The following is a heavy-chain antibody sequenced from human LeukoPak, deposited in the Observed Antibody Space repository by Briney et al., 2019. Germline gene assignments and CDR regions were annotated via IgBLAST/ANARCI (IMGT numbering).Heavy chain of an antibody. CDR1: GFTFSSYG. J-gene: IGHJ6*02. CDR3: ARAPQYSSGWYIPSRNYYYYGMDV. V-gene: IGHV3-33*01. Sequence: GGSLRLSCAASGFTFSSYGMHWVRQAPGKGLEWVAVIWYDGSNKYYADSVKGRFTISRDNSKSTLYLQMNSLRAEDTAVYYCARAPQYSSGWYIPSRNYYYYGMDVWGQGTTVTVSS. CDR2: IWYDGSNK. D-gene: IGHD6-19*01.